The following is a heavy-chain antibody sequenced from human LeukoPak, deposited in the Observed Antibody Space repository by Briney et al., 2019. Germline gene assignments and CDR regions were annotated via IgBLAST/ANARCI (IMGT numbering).Heavy chain of an antibody. CDR1: GFTFSTFA. Sequence: GGLRLSCAASGFTFSTFAMHWGRRSPGKGLEWVSSITGSGPYMLYADSVKHRFTISRDNAKKSLYLQMNSLRAEDTALYYCARDSLKWEPKTHSFDFWGQGTMVTVSS. CDR3: ARDSLKWEPKTHSFDF. J-gene: IGHJ3*01. CDR2: ITGSGPYM. V-gene: IGHV3-21*04. D-gene: IGHD1-26*01.